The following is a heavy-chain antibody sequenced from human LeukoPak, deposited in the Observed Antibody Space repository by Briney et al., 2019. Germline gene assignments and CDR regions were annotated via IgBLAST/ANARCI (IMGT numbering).Heavy chain of an antibody. CDR1: GFTFSTYT. Sequence: PRGSLRLSCGASGFTFSTYTMNWVRQAPGKGLEWVSSISSSSNYIYYADSVKGRFTISRDNAKNSLYLQMNSLRAEDTAVYYCAREGTDAFDIWGQGTMVTVSS. CDR2: ISSSSNYI. CDR3: AREGTDAFDI. V-gene: IGHV3-21*01. J-gene: IGHJ3*02.